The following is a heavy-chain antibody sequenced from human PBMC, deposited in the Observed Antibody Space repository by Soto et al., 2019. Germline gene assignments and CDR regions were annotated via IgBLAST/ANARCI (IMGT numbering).Heavy chain of an antibody. CDR3: ARDYYDSSGSYYFDY. Sequence: QVQLVQSGAEAKKPGSSVKVSCKASGGTFSSYTISWVRQAPGQGLEWMGRIIPILGIANYAQKFQGRVTITADKSTSTAYMELSSLRSEDTAVYYCARDYYDSSGSYYFDYWGQGTLVTVSS. CDR2: IIPILGIA. CDR1: GGTFSSYT. V-gene: IGHV1-69*08. D-gene: IGHD3-22*01. J-gene: IGHJ4*02.